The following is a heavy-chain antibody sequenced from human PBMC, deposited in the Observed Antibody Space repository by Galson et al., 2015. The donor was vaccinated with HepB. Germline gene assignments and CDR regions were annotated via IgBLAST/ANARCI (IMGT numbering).Heavy chain of an antibody. CDR1: GFTVSDNY. D-gene: IGHD3-3*01. CDR3: ARDSPHYDFWRGYFDH. Sequence: SLRLSCAASGFTVSDNYMSWVRQAPGKGLEWVSLIYPGGRTYYADSVKGRFTTSSDYSKNMLFLQMNHLRSEDTAVYYCARDSPHYDFWRGYFDHWGQGTLVTVSS. J-gene: IGHJ4*02. CDR2: IYPGGRT. V-gene: IGHV3-66*02.